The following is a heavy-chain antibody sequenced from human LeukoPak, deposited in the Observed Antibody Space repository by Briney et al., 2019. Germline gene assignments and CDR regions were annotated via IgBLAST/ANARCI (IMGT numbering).Heavy chain of an antibody. CDR1: GGTFSSYA. J-gene: IGHJ4*02. V-gene: IGHV1-69*05. Sequence: SVKVSCKASGGTFSSYAISWVRQAPGQGLEWMGGIIPIFGTANYAQKFQGRVTITTDESTSTAYMELRSLRSDDTAVYYCARDKGYYDSSTFDYWGQGTLVTVSS. CDR3: ARDKGYYDSSTFDY. D-gene: IGHD3-22*01. CDR2: IIPIFGTA.